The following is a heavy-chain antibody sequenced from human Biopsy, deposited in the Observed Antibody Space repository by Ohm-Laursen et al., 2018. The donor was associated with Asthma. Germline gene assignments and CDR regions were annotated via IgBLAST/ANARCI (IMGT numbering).Heavy chain of an antibody. J-gene: IGHJ2*01. CDR2: IYYSGRT. V-gene: IGHV4-39*02. D-gene: IGHD6-6*01. CDR1: GDAMSTSGSY. CDR3: ARAVSSSSYWYFDL. Sequence: LSLTCIVSGDAMSTSGSYWGWIRQSPGKGLEWIGSIYYSGRTHYNPSLESRVTISADTSKNPFSLKVTSVTAADTAVYYCARAVSSSSYWYFDLWGRGDLVTVSS.